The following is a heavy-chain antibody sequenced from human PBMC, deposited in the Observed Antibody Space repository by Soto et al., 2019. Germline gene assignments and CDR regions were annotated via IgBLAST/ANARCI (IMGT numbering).Heavy chain of an antibody. CDR3: ARGRAYLVGATKNYYYYYGMDV. V-gene: IGHV4-34*01. CDR2: INHSGST. J-gene: IGHJ6*02. CDR1: GGSMTGYY. D-gene: IGHD1-26*01. Sequence: SETLSLTCTVSGGSMTGYYWSWIRQPPGKGLEWIGEINHSGSTNYNPSLKSRVTISVDTSKNQFSLKLSSVTAADTAVYYCARGRAYLVGATKNYYYYYGMDVWGQGTTVTVSS.